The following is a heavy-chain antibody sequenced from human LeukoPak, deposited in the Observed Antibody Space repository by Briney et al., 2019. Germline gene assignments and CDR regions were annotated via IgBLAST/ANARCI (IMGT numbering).Heavy chain of an antibody. D-gene: IGHD6-13*01. CDR3: AKAHSISWPYAFDS. CDR1: GFTFSSYA. V-gene: IGHV3-30*04. Sequence: PGRSLRLSCAASGFTFSSYAMHWVRQAPGKGLEWVAVISYDGSNKYYADSVKGRFTISRDNSKNTVYLQMDNLRAEDSAMYYCAKAHSISWPYAFDSWGQGTLVTVSS. J-gene: IGHJ4*02. CDR2: ISYDGSNK.